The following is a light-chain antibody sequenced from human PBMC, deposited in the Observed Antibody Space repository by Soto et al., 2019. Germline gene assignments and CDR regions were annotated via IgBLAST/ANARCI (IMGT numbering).Light chain of an antibody. Sequence: QSVLTQPASVSGSPGQSITISCTGTSSEVGGFNSVSWYQLRPGTAPKLILYDVVDRPSGVFYRFSGSKSGNTASLTISGLQAADEADYFCSSYTSTMTNVFGSGTKVTVL. CDR2: DVV. CDR1: SSEVGGFNS. J-gene: IGLJ1*01. V-gene: IGLV2-14*03. CDR3: SSYTSTMTNV.